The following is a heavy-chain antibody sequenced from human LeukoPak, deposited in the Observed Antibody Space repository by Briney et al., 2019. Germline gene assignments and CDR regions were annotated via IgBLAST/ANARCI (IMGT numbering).Heavy chain of an antibody. CDR1: GFTFSSYS. J-gene: IGHJ5*02. CDR2: IYYSGST. V-gene: IGHV4-59*06. Sequence: PGGSLRLSCAASGFTFSSYSMNWGRQPPGKGLEWIGNIYYSGSTYYNPSLKSRVTISVDTSKKQFSLTLRCRDAAGRAVFYCTRALGSRGSGLYWFDPWGQGTLVTVSS. CDR3: TRALGSRGSGLYWFDP. D-gene: IGHD3-3*01.